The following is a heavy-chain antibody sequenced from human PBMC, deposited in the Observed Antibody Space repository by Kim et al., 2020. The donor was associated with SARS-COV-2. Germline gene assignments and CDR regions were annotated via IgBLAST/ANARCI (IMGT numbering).Heavy chain of an antibody. V-gene: IGHV3-30*18. CDR2: YDGSNK. Sequence: YDGSNKYYADSVKGRFTISRDNSKNTLYLQMNSLRAEDTAVYYCAKGLDYWGQGTLVTVSS. CDR3: AKGLDY. J-gene: IGHJ4*02.